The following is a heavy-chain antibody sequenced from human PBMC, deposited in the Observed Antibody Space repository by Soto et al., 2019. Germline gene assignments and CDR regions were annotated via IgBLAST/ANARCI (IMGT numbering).Heavy chain of an antibody. CDR1: VFTFSTYD. D-gene: IGHD1-20*01. Sequence: PGGSLRLSCAASVFTFSTYDMDWVRQTPGKGLEWISAIGTAGETYYPGSVKGRFTISRENAKNSLYLQIESLRAGDTAVYYCARDKYNWTNFYYYGLDVWGPGTTVTVSS. J-gene: IGHJ6*02. V-gene: IGHV3-13*01. CDR2: IGTAGET. CDR3: ARDKYNWTNFYYYGLDV.